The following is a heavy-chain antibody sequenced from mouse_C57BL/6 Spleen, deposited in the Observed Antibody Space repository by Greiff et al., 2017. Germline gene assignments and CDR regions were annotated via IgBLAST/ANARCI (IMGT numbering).Heavy chain of an antibody. V-gene: IGHV1-69*01. Sequence: VQLQQPGAELVMPGASVKLSCKASGYTFTSYWMHWVKQRPGQGLEWIGEIDPSDSYTNYNQKFKGKSTLTVDKSSSTAYMQLSSLTSEDSAVYYCARKDSSGYKYYAMDYWGQGTSVTVSS. D-gene: IGHD3-2*02. CDR1: GYTFTSYW. J-gene: IGHJ4*01. CDR2: IDPSDSYT. CDR3: ARKDSSGYKYYAMDY.